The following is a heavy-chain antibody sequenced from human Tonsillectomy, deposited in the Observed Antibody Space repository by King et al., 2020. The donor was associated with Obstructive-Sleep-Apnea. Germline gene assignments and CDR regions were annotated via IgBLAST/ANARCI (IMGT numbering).Heavy chain of an antibody. D-gene: IGHD6-19*01. J-gene: IGHJ4*02. V-gene: IGHV3-30-3*01. CDR3: ARDPYGSGWYAFDY. CDR1: GFTFSSYA. Sequence: VQLVQSGGGVVQPGRSLRLSCAASGFTFSSYAMHWVRQAPGKGLEWVAVISYDGSNKYYADSVKGRFTISRDNSKNTLYLQMNSLRAEDTAVYYCARDPYGSGWYAFDYWGQGTLVTVSS. CDR2: ISYDGSNK.